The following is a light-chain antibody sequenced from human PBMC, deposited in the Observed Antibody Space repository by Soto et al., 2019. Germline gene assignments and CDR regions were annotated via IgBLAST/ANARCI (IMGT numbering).Light chain of an antibody. Sequence: DIQMTQSPSSLSASVGDRVTITCRASQSVSTWLAWYQQTPGKAPKLLMYDASTLESGAPARFSGSGSGTEFTLTISSLQPEDFATYHCQEYKTWTVGQGTKVDIK. V-gene: IGKV1-5*01. CDR3: QEYKTWT. J-gene: IGKJ1*01. CDR1: QSVSTW. CDR2: DAS.